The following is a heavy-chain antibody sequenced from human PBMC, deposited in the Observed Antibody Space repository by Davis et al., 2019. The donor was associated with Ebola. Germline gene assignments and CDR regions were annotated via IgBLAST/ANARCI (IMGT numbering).Heavy chain of an antibody. J-gene: IGHJ3*02. Sequence: MPSETLSLTCAVYGGSFSGYYWSWIRQPPGKGLEWIGEINHSGSTNYNPSLKSRVTISVDTSKNQFSLKLSSVTAADTAVYYCARHGGRGDYFVDIWGQGTMVTVSS. CDR2: INHSGST. CDR3: ARHGGRGDYFVDI. V-gene: IGHV4-34*01. D-gene: IGHD4-17*01. CDR1: GGSFSGYY.